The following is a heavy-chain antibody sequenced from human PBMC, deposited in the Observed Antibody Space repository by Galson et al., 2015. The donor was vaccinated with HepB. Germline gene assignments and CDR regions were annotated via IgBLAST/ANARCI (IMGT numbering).Heavy chain of an antibody. CDR2: ISSSSRTI. V-gene: IGHV3-48*01. CDR3: ARRIDS. CDR1: GFTFSPYD. J-gene: IGHJ4*02. Sequence: SLRLSCAASGFTFSPYDMNWVRQAPGKGLEWISFISSSSRTIYYADSVKGRFTISTDNAKNSLYLQMNSLRAEDTAVYYCARRIDSWGQGTLVTVSS.